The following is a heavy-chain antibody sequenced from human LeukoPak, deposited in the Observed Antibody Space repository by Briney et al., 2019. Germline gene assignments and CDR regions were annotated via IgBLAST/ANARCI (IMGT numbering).Heavy chain of an antibody. J-gene: IGHJ6*03. CDR3: AKVSRGIVAAMDV. CDR2: ISGSGGAT. V-gene: IGHV3-23*01. Sequence: GGSLRLSCAASGFTFSSFAMSWVRQAPGKGLEWVSAISGSGGATYYADSVKGRFTISRDNSKNTLYLQMNSLRAEDTAVSYCAKVSRGIVAAMDVWGKGTTVTVSS. CDR1: GFTFSSFA. D-gene: IGHD6-25*01.